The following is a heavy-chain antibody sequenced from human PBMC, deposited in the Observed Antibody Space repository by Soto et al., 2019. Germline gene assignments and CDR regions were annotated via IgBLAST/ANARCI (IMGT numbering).Heavy chain of an antibody. CDR1: GFTVSSNY. J-gene: IGHJ4*02. CDR3: ARHITMDPLLVY. D-gene: IGHD3-10*01. V-gene: IGHV3-53*01. CDR2: IYSGGST. Sequence: EVQLVESGGGLIQPGGSLRLSCAASGFTVSSNYMSWVRQAPGKGLEWVSVIYSGGSTYYADSVKGRFTISRDNSKNTLYLQMNSLSAEDTAVYYCARHITMDPLLVYWGQGTQVTPSS.